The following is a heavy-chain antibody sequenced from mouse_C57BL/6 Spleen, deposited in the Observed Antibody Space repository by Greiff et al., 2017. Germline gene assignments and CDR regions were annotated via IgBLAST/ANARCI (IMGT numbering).Heavy chain of an antibody. CDR3: ARGITTVVATGGYFDY. J-gene: IGHJ2*01. D-gene: IGHD1-1*01. CDR2: IDPSDSYT. V-gene: IGHV1-50*01. CDR1: GYTFTSYW. Sequence: QVQLQQPGAELVKPGASVKLSCKASGYTFTSYWMQWVKQRPGQGLEWIGEIDPSDSYTNYNQKFKGKATLTVDTSSSTAYMQLSSLTSEDSAVYYCARGITTVVATGGYFDYWGQGTTLTVSS.